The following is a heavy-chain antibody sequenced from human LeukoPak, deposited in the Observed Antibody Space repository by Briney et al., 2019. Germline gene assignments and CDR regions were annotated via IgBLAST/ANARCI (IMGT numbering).Heavy chain of an antibody. CDR1: GVSINDYY. Sequence: PSETLSLTCGVFGVSINDYYWSWIRQSPGKGLEWIGEISHTEGTRYNPSLESRVTMSVGTSENQLSLKLIFVTAADTAVYYCARIRCGHSGSVCYNHWGLGTQVTVSS. V-gene: IGHV4-34*01. CDR3: ARIRCGHSGSVCYNH. D-gene: IGHD3-9*01. J-gene: IGHJ4*02. CDR2: ISHTEGT.